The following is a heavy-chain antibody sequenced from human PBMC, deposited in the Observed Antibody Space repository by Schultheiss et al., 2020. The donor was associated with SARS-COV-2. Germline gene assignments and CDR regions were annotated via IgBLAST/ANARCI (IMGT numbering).Heavy chain of an antibody. V-gene: IGHV4-39*01. CDR1: GGSISSGGYY. D-gene: IGHD4-23*01. CDR3: ARRAYGGISDY. CDR2: INHSGST. J-gene: IGHJ4*02. Sequence: GSLSLTCTVSGGSISSGGYYWSWIRQPPGKGLEWIGEINHSGSTNYNPSLKSRVTISVDTSKNQFSLKLSSVTAADTAVYYCARRAYGGISDYWGQGTLVTVSS.